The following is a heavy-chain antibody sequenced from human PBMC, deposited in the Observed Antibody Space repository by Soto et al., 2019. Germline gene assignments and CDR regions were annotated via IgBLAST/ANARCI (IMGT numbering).Heavy chain of an antibody. CDR3: ARDTTRLEH. CDR2: ISGSGGST. CDR1: GFTFSSYA. V-gene: IGHV3-23*01. Sequence: PGGSLRLSCAASGFTFSSYAMSWVRQAPGKGLEWVSAISGSGGSTYYADSVKGRFTISRDDGHNSLFLQMDSLRAEDTALYYYARDTTRLEHWGQGTLVTAPQ. D-gene: IGHD1-1*01. J-gene: IGHJ4*02.